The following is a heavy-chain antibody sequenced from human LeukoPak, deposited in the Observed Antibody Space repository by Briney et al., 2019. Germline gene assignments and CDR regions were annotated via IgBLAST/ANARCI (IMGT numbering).Heavy chain of an antibody. Sequence: PETLSLTCTVSGGSISSYYWSWIRRPPGKGLEWIGYIYYTGSTNYNPSLKSRVTISVDTSKNQFSLKLSFVTPADTAVYYCARGVVAAPQTFDYWGQGTLVTVSS. CDR1: GGSISSYY. V-gene: IGHV4-59*01. J-gene: IGHJ4*02. CDR2: IYYTGST. CDR3: ARGVVAAPQTFDY. D-gene: IGHD2-15*01.